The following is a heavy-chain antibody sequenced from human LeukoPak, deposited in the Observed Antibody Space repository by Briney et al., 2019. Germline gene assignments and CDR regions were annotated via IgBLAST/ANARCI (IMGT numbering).Heavy chain of an antibody. J-gene: IGHJ4*02. CDR1: VFTFSSYA. Sequence: PGGSLRLSCAASVFTFSSYAMSWVRQAPGKGLEWVSAISGSGGSTYYADSVKGRFTISRDNSKNTLYLQMNSLRAEDTAVYYCAKDDRSGGYSYGSYYFDYWGQGTLVTVSS. CDR2: ISGSGGST. D-gene: IGHD5-18*01. V-gene: IGHV3-23*01. CDR3: AKDDRSGGYSYGSYYFDY.